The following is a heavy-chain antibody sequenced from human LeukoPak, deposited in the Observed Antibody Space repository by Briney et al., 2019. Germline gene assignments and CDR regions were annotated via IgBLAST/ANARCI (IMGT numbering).Heavy chain of an antibody. J-gene: IGHJ4*02. CDR1: GGSISSYY. CDR3: AADGSGSYYPYYFDY. CDR2: IYYSGST. D-gene: IGHD3-10*01. Sequence: SETLSLTCTVSGGSISSYYWSWIRQPPGKGLEWIGYIYYSGSTNYNPSLKSRVTISVDTSKNQFSLKLSSVTAADTAVYYCAADGSGSYYPYYFDYWGQGTLVTVSS. V-gene: IGHV4-59*01.